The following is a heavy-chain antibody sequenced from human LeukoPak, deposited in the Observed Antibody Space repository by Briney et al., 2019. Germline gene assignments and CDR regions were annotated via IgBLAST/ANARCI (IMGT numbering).Heavy chain of an antibody. J-gene: IGHJ6*03. V-gene: IGHV4-39*07. Sequence: PSETLSLTCTVSGGSISSSSYYWGWIRQPPGKGLEWIGSFYYSGSTYYNPSLKSRVTISVDTSKNQFSLKLSSVTAADTAVYYCARERLYYGSGSYSYYMDVWGKGTTVTISS. CDR2: FYYSGST. D-gene: IGHD3-10*01. CDR1: GGSISSSSYY. CDR3: ARERLYYGSGSYSYYMDV.